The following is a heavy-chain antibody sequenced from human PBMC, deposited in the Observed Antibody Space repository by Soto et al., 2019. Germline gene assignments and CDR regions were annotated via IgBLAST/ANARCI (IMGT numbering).Heavy chain of an antibody. V-gene: IGHV3-7*02. CDR2: IKEDGSEK. CDR3: VRTGLNTPDY. J-gene: IGHJ4*02. Sequence: EVQLVESGGGLVQPGGSLRLSCAVSGFTFNRHWMSWVRQTPRKGLEWVASIKEDGSEKSYVDSVKGRFTISRDNAKNSLFLQMNSLRVEDTTAYYCVRTGLNTPDYWGQGTLVTVSS. CDR1: GFTFNRHW.